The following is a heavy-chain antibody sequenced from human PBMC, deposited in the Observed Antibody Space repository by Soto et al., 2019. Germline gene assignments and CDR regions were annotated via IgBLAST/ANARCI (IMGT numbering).Heavy chain of an antibody. Sequence: LVEAWGGLVQPGGSLRLSCAASGCTSINIWMSCFRRYPEKGPEWVASISPDGGEIYYVDSVKGRFTISRDNTRNSLYLPMNSLRAEDSAVYYCAKGPRWGQGTLVTVSS. J-gene: IGHJ4*02. V-gene: IGHV3-7*01. CDR1: GCTSINIW. CDR3: AKGPR. CDR2: ISPDGGEI.